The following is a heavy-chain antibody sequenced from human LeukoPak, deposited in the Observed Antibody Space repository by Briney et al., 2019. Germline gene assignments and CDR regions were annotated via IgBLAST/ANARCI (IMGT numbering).Heavy chain of an antibody. V-gene: IGHV3-7*01. J-gene: IGHJ4*01. Sequence: GGSLRLSCAASGFTFSSYWMSWVRQAPGEGLEWVANIKQDGSEKYYVDSVKGRFTICSDNSKNTLYLQMNSLRAEDTAVYYCAKDDYYDSSGPHNWGHGTLVTVSS. CDR2: IKQDGSEK. CDR3: AKDDYYDSSGPHN. CDR1: GFTFSSYW. D-gene: IGHD3-22*01.